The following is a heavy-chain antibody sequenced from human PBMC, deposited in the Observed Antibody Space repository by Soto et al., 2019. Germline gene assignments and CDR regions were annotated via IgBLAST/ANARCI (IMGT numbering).Heavy chain of an antibody. V-gene: IGHV3-23*01. D-gene: IGHD3-10*01. Sequence: GWSLRLSCAASGFTFSTYAMSWFRQAPGKGLVWVSAISGSGGSTFYADSVKGRFTISRDNYMNTLYLQMNSLRTEDTAVYYCAHPRGFGVFDAYDIWGPGTMVTVSS. J-gene: IGHJ3*02. CDR2: ISGSGGST. CDR1: GFTFSTYA. CDR3: AHPRGFGVFDAYDI.